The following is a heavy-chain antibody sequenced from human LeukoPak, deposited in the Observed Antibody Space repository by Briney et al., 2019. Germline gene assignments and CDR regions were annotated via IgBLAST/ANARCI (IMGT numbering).Heavy chain of an antibody. Sequence: GGSLRLSCAASGFIFNNYAMSWVRQAPGKGLEWVSAISGSGGSTYYADSVKGRFTISRDNSRNTLYLQMSSLRVEDTALYYCAKEAYPTMTAVYYYGMGVWGLGTTVTVSS. D-gene: IGHD4-17*01. CDR1: GFIFNNYA. CDR2: ISGSGGST. CDR3: AKEAYPTMTAVYYYGMGV. V-gene: IGHV3-23*01. J-gene: IGHJ6*02.